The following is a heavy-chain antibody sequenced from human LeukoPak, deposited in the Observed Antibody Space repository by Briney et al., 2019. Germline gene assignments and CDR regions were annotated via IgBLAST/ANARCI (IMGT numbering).Heavy chain of an antibody. J-gene: IGHJ6*02. CDR3: ATTLPGIAAAGPSYYYYYGMDV. CDR2: IKQDGSEK. V-gene: IGHV3-7*03. CDR1: GFTFSSYW. D-gene: IGHD6-13*01. Sequence: GGSLRLSCAASGFTFSSYWMSWVRQAPGKGLEWVANIKQDGSEKYYVDSVKGRFTISRDNAKNSLYLQMNSLRAEDTAVYYCATTLPGIAAAGPSYYYYYGMDVWGQGTTVTVSS.